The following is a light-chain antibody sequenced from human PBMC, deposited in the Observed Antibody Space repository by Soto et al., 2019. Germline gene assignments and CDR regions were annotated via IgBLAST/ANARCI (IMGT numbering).Light chain of an antibody. J-gene: IGKJ1*01. CDR1: QTINNW. CDR2: GTS. CDR3: QQSYNPPWT. Sequence: DIQMTQSPSSLSASVGDRVTITCRTSQTINNWLNWYQQKPGKAPKLLIYGTSNLYNGVPSRFSGSGAGTDFALTITSLQPEDFAAYYCQQSYNPPWTFGQGTKVDIK. V-gene: IGKV1-39*01.